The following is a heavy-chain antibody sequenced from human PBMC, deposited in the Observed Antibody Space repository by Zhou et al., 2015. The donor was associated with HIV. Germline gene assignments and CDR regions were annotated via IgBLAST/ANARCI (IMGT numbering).Heavy chain of an antibody. CDR2: IIPIFGTA. Sequence: QVQLVQSGAEVKKPGSSVKVSCKASGGTFSSYAISWVRQAPGQGLEWMGGIIPIFGTANYAQKFQGRVTITADESTSTAYMELSSLRSEDTAVYYCARGSVAGGALVPAQVTAFQHWGQGTLVTVSS. D-gene: IGHD3-10*01. CDR1: GGTFSSYA. V-gene: IGHV1-69*01. CDR3: ARGSVAGGALVPAQVTAFQH. J-gene: IGHJ1*01.